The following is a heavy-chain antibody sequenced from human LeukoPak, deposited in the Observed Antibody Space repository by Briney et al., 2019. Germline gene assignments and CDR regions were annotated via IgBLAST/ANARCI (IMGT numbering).Heavy chain of an antibody. Sequence: GGSLRLSCAPSGFSFWNYAMNCGRQAPGKGLEWVSSISASGSSIYYADSVKGRFSISRDNSKKMLYLQMTSLRVEDTAVYYCASPDYDFWSGFYYWGRGSLVTVPS. V-gene: IGHV3-23*01. CDR3: ASPDYDFWSGFYY. CDR1: GFSFWNYA. J-gene: IGHJ4*02. D-gene: IGHD3-3*01. CDR2: ISASGSSI.